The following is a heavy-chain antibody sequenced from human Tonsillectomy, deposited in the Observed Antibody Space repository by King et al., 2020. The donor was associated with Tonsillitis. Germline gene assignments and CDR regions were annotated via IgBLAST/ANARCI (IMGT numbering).Heavy chain of an antibody. V-gene: IGHV1-18*04. CDR3: ARDHYDILTGFYTGSDY. D-gene: IGHD3-9*01. J-gene: IGHJ4*02. Sequence: HVQLVESGAEVKKPGASVKVSCKASGYTFTSYGISWVRQAPGQGLEWMGWISAYNGNTNYAQMLQGRVTMTTDTSTSTAYMELRSLRSDDTAVYYCARDHYDILTGFYTGSDYWGQGTLVTVSS. CDR2: ISAYNGNT. CDR1: GYTFTSYG.